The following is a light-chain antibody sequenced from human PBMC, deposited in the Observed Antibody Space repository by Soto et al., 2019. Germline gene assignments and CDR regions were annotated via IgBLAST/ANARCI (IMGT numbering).Light chain of an antibody. Sequence: DIQMTQSPSSLAASVGDRVTITCRASQAIGNYLAWYQQKPGRVPKLLMYAASTLHSGVPSRFSGGGSGTDFTLTISSLQPEDVATYYCQKCNSAPFTFGPGTKVSI. V-gene: IGKV1-27*01. J-gene: IGKJ3*01. CDR2: AAS. CDR3: QKCNSAPFT. CDR1: QAIGNY.